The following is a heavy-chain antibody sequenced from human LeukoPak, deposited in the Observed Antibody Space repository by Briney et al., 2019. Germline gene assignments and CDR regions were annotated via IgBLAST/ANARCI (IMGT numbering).Heavy chain of an antibody. CDR3: ARIPTCSSTSCYVDGRIDY. J-gene: IGHJ4*02. CDR1: GYTFTSYY. D-gene: IGHD2-2*01. V-gene: IGHV1-46*01. CDR2: INPSGGST. Sequence: ASVKVSCKASGYTFTSYYMHWVRQAPGQGLEWMGVINPSGGSTSYAQKFQGRVTMTRDTSTSTVYMELSSLRSEDTAVYYCARIPTCSSTSCYVDGRIDYWGQGTLVTVSS.